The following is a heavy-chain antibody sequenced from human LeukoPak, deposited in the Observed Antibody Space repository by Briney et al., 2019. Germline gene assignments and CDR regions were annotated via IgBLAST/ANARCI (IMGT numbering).Heavy chain of an antibody. Sequence: ASVKVSCKASGYTFTGYYMHWVRQAPGQGLEWMGWINPNSGGTNYAQKVQGRVTVTTDTSTSSAYMELRSLRSDDTAVYYCARAPPRVTAAGYDYWGQGTPVTVSS. CDR2: INPNSGGT. CDR1: GYTFTGYY. J-gene: IGHJ4*02. CDR3: ARAPPRVTAAGYDY. D-gene: IGHD6-13*01. V-gene: IGHV1-2*02.